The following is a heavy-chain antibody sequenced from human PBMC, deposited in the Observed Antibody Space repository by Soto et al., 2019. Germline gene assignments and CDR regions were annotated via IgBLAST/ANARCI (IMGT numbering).Heavy chain of an antibody. CDR3: ARAPGYCSSTSCYRPYGMDV. CDR1: GYTFTGYY. CDR2: INPNSGGT. J-gene: IGHJ6*02. D-gene: IGHD2-2*02. V-gene: IGHV1-2*04. Sequence: ASVKVSCKASGYTFTGYYMHWVRQAPGQGLEWMGWINPNSGGTNYAQKFQGWVTMTRDTSISTAFMELSRLRSDDPAVYYCARAPGYCSSTSCYRPYGMDVWGQGTTVTVSS.